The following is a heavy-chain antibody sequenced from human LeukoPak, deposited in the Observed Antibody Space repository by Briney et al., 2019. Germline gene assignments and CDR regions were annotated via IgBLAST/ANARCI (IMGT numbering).Heavy chain of an antibody. Sequence: PGGSLRLSCAASGFTFSSYGMHWVRQAPGKGLEWVAVIWYDGSNKYYADSVKGRFTISRDNSKNTLYLQMNSLRAEDTAVYYCATTATRLKHTYYFDYWGQGTLVTVSS. D-gene: IGHD5-24*01. V-gene: IGHV3-33*01. CDR3: ATTATRLKHTYYFDY. J-gene: IGHJ4*02. CDR1: GFTFSSYG. CDR2: IWYDGSNK.